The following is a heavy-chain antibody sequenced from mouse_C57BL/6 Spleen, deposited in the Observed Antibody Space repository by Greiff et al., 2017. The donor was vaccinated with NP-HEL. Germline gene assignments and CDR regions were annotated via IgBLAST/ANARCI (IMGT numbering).Heavy chain of an antibody. CDR3: ARQGGPRAMDY. Sequence: EVQLQQSGPELVKPGASVKISCKASGYTFTDYYMNWVKQSHGKSLEWIGDINPNNGGTSYNQKFKGKATLTVDKSSSTAYMELRSLTSEDSAVYYCARQGGPRAMDYWGQGTSVTVSS. V-gene: IGHV1-26*01. CDR2: INPNNGGT. J-gene: IGHJ4*01. CDR1: GYTFTDYY.